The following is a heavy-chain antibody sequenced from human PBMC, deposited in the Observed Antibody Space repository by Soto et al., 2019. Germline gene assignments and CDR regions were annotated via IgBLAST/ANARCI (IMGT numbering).Heavy chain of an antibody. CDR2: INAGNGDT. CDR1: AYTFTSYA. V-gene: IGHV1-3*01. Sequence: QVQLVQSGTEVKKPGASVKVSCLASAYTFTSYAIHWVRQAPGQRLEWTGWINAGNGDTKYSQKFQARVTITRDTSASTAYMELSGLTSGDTAVYYCARSLVGARGEILYHGMDVWGQGTTVTVSS. D-gene: IGHD1-26*01. J-gene: IGHJ6*01. CDR3: ARSLVGARGEILYHGMDV.